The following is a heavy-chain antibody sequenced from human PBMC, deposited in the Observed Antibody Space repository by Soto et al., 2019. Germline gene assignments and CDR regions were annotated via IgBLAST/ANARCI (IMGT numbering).Heavy chain of an antibody. Sequence: ASVKVSCKASGGTFNTYTFSWVRQAPGQGLECMGSIIPIFGTTHYAQSFQGRLSITADQSSTTTYMELRSLTSHDTALYYCARIARYSFPTSDPLDNWGQGTLVTVSS. D-gene: IGHD1-26*01. V-gene: IGHV1-69*13. CDR3: ARIARYSFPTSDPLDN. CDR1: GGTFNTYT. CDR2: IIPIFGTT. J-gene: IGHJ1*01.